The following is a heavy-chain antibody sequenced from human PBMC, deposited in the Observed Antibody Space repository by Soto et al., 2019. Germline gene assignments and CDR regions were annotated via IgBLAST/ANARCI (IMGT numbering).Heavy chain of an antibody. CDR2: ISWNSGSI. D-gene: IGHD3-16*01. CDR1: GFTFDDYV. J-gene: IGHJ4*02. V-gene: IGHV3-9*01. Sequence: EVQLVESGGGLVQPGRSLRLSCAASGFTFDDYVMHWVRQAPGKGLEWVSGISWNSGSIGYADSVKGRFTISRDNAKNSLYLQMNSLRAEDTALYYCAKGGEGATIPDYWGQGTLVTVSS. CDR3: AKGGEGATIPDY.